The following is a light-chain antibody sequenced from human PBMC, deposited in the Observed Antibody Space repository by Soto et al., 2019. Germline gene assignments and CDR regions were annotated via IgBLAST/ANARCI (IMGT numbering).Light chain of an antibody. CDR2: DDD. J-gene: IGLJ7*01. Sequence: NFMLTQPRSVSESPGKTVTISCTRSSGSIASNYVQWYQQRPGSSPTTVIYDDDRRPSGVPDRFSGSIDRSSNSASLTISGLQTEDEADYSRQSYESSNAVFGGGTQLTVL. CDR3: QSYESSNAV. V-gene: IGLV6-57*01. CDR1: SGSIASNY.